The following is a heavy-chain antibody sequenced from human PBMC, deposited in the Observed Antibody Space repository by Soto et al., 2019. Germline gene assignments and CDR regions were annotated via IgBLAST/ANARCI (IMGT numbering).Heavy chain of an antibody. V-gene: IGHV1-46*01. CDR3: ARDLAAGDR. D-gene: IGHD6-25*01. J-gene: IGHJ5*02. CDR1: GYTFTHYY. CDR2: INPASGST. Sequence: QVQLVQSGAEVKKPGASVKLSCRTSGYTFTHYYIHWVRQAPGQGLEWLAIINPASGSTNYAQDFLGRVTWTMDTSTTTVYMELSGLRAEDTAIFYCARDLAAGDRWGQGTLVTVSS.